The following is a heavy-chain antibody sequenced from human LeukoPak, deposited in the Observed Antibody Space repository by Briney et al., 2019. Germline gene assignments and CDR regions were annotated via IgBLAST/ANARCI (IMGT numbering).Heavy chain of an antibody. V-gene: IGHV3-21*01. CDR1: GFTFSSYS. J-gene: IGHJ6*02. CDR3: ARWLTVTRYGTDV. Sequence: GGSLRLSCAASGFTFSSYSMNWVRQAPGKGLEWVSSISSSSSYIYYADSVKGRFTISRDNAKNSLYLQMNSLRAEDTAVYYCARWLTVTRYGTDVWGQGTTVTVSS. D-gene: IGHD4-17*01. CDR2: ISSSSSYI.